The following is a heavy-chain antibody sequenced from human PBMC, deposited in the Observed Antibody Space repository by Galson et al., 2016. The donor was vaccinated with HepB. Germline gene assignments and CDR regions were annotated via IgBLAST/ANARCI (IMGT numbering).Heavy chain of an antibody. J-gene: IGHJ3*02. CDR1: GGDFSSSA. CDR3: ARGRITNSGLVIQSPFDAFEI. D-gene: IGHD3-3*01. CDR2: IIPIFAAT. V-gene: IGHV1-69*06. Sequence: SVKVSCKASGGDFSSSAISWVRQAPGQGLEWMGGIIPIFAATHYAQKFQGRVTITADTSTNTAYMELSTLRSDDTAMYYCARGRITNSGLVIQSPFDAFEIWGQGTIVTVSS.